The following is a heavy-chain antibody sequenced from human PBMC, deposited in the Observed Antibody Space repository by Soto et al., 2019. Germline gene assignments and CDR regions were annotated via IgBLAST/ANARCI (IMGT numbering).Heavy chain of an antibody. CDR3: ARGAIVAVPAALSSYHDYTNYRFDS. V-gene: IGHV1-69*01. CDR2: IIPMFAAT. D-gene: IGHD2-15*01. J-gene: IGHJ4*02. CDR1: GGSFSDFA. Sequence: QVQLAQSGAEMTKPGSSVKVSCRASGGSFSDFAFSWVRQAPGQGLEWMGGIIPMFAATKYAQRLQDRVTITGDECTNTVYLALNSLTSEDTAIYYCARGAIVAVPAALSSYHDYTNYRFDSWGQGTLVTVSS.